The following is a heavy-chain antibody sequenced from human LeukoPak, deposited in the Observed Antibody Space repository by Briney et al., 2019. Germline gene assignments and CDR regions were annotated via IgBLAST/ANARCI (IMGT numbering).Heavy chain of an antibody. V-gene: IGHV3-30-3*01. CDR1: GFTFSSYA. D-gene: IGHD5-12*01. Sequence: PGGSLRLSCAASGFTFSSYAMHWVRQAPGKGLEWVAVISYDGSNKYYADSVKGRFTISRDNSKNTLYLQMNSLRAEDTAVYYCARGGYPYDAFDIWGQGTMVTVSS. J-gene: IGHJ3*02. CDR2: ISYDGSNK. CDR3: ARGGYPYDAFDI.